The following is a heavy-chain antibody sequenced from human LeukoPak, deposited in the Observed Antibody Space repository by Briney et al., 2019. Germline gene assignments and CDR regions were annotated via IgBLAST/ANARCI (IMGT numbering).Heavy chain of an antibody. Sequence: PGGSLRLSCAASEFTFTSFTMNWVRQAPGRGLEWVSSITSSSGYIQYADSVKGRFTISRDNAKNSLYLQMNSLRAEDTAVYYCARGVSFRMVGTATDFDYWGQGTLVTVSS. CDR1: EFTFTSFT. J-gene: IGHJ4*02. CDR2: ITSSSGYI. V-gene: IGHV3-21*01. CDR3: ARGVSFRMVGTATDFDY. D-gene: IGHD2-21*02.